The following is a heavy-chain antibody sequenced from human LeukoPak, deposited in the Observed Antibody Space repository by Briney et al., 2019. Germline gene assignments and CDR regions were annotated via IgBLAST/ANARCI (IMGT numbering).Heavy chain of an antibody. CDR3: AKPARTDYTDY. V-gene: IGHV3-23*01. CDR2: ISNSDSST. J-gene: IGHJ4*02. CDR1: GFTFSSYA. Sequence: GGSLRLSCAASGFTFSSYAMSWVRQAPGKGLEWVSTISNSDSSTYYADSVKGRFTISRDNSKNTLYLQMNSLRAEDTAVYYCAKPARTDYTDYWGQGTLVTVSS. D-gene: IGHD1-14*01.